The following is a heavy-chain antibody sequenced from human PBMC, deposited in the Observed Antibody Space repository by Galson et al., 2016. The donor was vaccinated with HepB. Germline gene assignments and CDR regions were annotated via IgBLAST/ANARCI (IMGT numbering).Heavy chain of an antibody. Sequence: SLRLSCAASGFTFSSHWMHWVRQAPGKGLVCVSRLKSDGRSTYYADPVKGRFTISRDNAKNTLYLQMNSLGVEDTAVYYCRIGTAVIDYWGQGTLVTVSS. CDR2: LKSDGRST. J-gene: IGHJ4*02. D-gene: IGHD6-13*01. V-gene: IGHV3-74*01. CDR1: GFTFSSHW. CDR3: RIGTAVIDY.